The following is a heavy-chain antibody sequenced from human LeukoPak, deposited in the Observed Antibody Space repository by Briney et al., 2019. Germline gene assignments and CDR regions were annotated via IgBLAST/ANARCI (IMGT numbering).Heavy chain of an antibody. CDR3: ARVWWMVRGVIPFDP. Sequence: SETLSLACAVYGGSFSGYYWSWIRQPPGKGLEWIGEINHSGSTNYNPSLKSRVTISVDTSKNQFSLKLSSVTAADTAVYYCARVWWMVRGVIPFDPWGQETLVTVSS. V-gene: IGHV4-34*01. CDR1: GGSFSGYY. J-gene: IGHJ5*02. CDR2: INHSGST. D-gene: IGHD3-10*01.